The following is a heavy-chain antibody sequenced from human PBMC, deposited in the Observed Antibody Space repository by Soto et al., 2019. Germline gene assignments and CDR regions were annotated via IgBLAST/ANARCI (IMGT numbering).Heavy chain of an antibody. Sequence: PGESLKISCKGSGYMFTSYWITWVRQMPGKGLEWMGRIDPSDSYTNYSSSFQGHVTISVDKSINTAYLQWRGLKASDTAIYYCARHAVIILGGVIVSNYFDYWGQGTLVTVSS. V-gene: IGHV5-10-1*01. D-gene: IGHD3-16*02. CDR2: IDPSDSYT. CDR1: GYMFTSYW. CDR3: ARHAVIILGGVIVSNYFDY. J-gene: IGHJ4*02.